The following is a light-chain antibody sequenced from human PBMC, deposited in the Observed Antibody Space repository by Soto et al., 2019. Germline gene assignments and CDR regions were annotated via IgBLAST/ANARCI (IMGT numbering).Light chain of an antibody. J-gene: IGKJ4*01. Sequence: EIVLTQSTGTLSLSPGERATLSFSASQSVRSSYLTWYQQKPGQAPRLLIYGASSRATGIPDRFSGSGSGTDFTLTISRLEPEDFAVYYCQQYGTSPLTFGGGTMVDVK. CDR2: GAS. CDR1: QSVRSSY. V-gene: IGKV3-20*01. CDR3: QQYGTSPLT.